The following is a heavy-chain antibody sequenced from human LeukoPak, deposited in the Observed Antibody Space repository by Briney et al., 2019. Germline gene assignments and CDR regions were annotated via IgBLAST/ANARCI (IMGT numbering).Heavy chain of an antibody. D-gene: IGHD6-13*01. CDR3: AKELQQQLVEDYFDY. Sequence: PGGSLRLSCAASGFTFSRFSMNWVRQAPGKGLEWVSYISSSSSSIYYADSVKGRFTISRDNSKNTLYLQMNSLRAEDTAVYYCAKELQQQLVEDYFDYWGQGTLVTVSS. V-gene: IGHV3-21*04. CDR2: ISSSSSSI. CDR1: GFTFSRFS. J-gene: IGHJ4*02.